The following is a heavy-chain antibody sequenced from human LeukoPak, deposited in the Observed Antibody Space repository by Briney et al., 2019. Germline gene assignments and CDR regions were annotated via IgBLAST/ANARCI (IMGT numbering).Heavy chain of an antibody. D-gene: IGHD3-3*01. CDR2: TNPNSGGT. V-gene: IGHV1-2*02. Sequence: GASVKVSCKASGYTFTGYYMHWVRQAPGQGLEWMGWTNPNSGGTNYAQKFQGRVTMTRDTSISTAYMELSRLRSDDTAVYYCARDSYDFWSGYTVSYWGQGTLVTVSS. CDR1: GYTFTGYY. J-gene: IGHJ4*02. CDR3: ARDSYDFWSGYTVSY.